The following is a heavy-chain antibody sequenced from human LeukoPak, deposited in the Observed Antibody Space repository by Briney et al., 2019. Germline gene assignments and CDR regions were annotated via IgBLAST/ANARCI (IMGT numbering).Heavy chain of an antibody. CDR1: GYTFTRYY. CDR3: ARAIYYYYGMDV. Sequence: ASVRVSCKASGYTFTRYYMHWVRQAPGRWLEWMGIINPSGGSTSYAQKFQGRVTMTRDTSTSTVYMELSSLRSEDTAVYYCARAIYYYYGMDVWGQGTTVTVSS. CDR2: INPSGGST. V-gene: IGHV1-46*01. J-gene: IGHJ6*02.